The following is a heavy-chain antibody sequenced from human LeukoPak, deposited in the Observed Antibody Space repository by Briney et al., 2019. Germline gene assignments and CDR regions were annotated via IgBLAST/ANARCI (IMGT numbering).Heavy chain of an antibody. V-gene: IGHV1-2*02. CDR1: GYTFTGYY. Sequence: ASVKVSCKASGYTFTGYYMHWVRQAPGQGLEWMGWINPNSGGTNYAQKFQGRVTMTRDTSISTAYMELSRLRSDGTAVYYCARETLGYCSSTSCYSFDYWGQGTLVTVSS. D-gene: IGHD2-2*01. J-gene: IGHJ4*02. CDR2: INPNSGGT. CDR3: ARETLGYCSSTSCYSFDY.